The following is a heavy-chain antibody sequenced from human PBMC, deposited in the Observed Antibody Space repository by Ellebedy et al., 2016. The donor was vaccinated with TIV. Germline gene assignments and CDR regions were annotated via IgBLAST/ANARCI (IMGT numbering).Heavy chain of an antibody. CDR1: GFTFTSYG. Sequence: AASVKVSCKASGFTFTSYGFTWVRQAPGQGLEWMGWISANNGDTHYAQKVQGRVTMTRDTSTSTAYMELRSLRSDDTAVYYCARDRDGSSSSDFQHWGPGTLVTVSS. V-gene: IGHV1-18*01. D-gene: IGHD6-6*01. J-gene: IGHJ1*01. CDR3: ARDRDGSSSSDFQH. CDR2: ISANNGDT.